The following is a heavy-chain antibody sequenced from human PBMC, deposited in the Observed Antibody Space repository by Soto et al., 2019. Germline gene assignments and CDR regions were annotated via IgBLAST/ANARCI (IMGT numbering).Heavy chain of an antibody. J-gene: IGHJ1*01. CDR1: GGSISSDDYY. V-gene: IGHV4-30-4*01. CDR3: ARDLDGLHDDTSGPFPRPG. D-gene: IGHD3-22*01. CDR2: IHSSGSI. Sequence: TLSLTCTVSGGSISSDDYYWSWIRQAPWRGLEWIGYIHSSGSIYYNPSLKSRATMSIDTAGNQFSLKVSSVTVADTAVYYCARDLDGLHDDTSGPFPRPGWGQGTLVTVSS.